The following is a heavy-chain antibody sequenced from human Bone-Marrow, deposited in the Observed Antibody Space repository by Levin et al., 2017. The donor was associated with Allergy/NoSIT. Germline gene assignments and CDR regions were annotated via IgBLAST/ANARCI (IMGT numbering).Heavy chain of an antibody. CDR1: GFTFDDYG. D-gene: IGHD4-23*01. CDR3: AKDVGQFPALTYGGNAFDY. J-gene: IGHJ4*02. Sequence: QPGGSLRLSCAASGFTFDDYGMHWVRQPPGKGLEWVSGISWNSAKIGYADSVKGRFTISRDNAKNSLYLQMNSLRGEDTALYYCAKDVGQFPALTYGGNAFDYWGQGTLVTVSS. V-gene: IGHV3-9*01. CDR2: ISWNSAKI.